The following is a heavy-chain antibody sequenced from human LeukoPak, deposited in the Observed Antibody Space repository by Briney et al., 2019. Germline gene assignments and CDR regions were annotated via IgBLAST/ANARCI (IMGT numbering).Heavy chain of an antibody. J-gene: IGHJ3*02. D-gene: IGHD3-22*01. CDR2: ISAYNGNT. Sequence: GASVKVSCKASGYTFTSYDINWVRQAPGQGLEWMGWISAYNGNTNYAQKLQGRVTMTTDTSTSTAYMELRSLRSDDTAVYYCARDQYEVYYDSSGFPFAFDIWGQGTMVTVSS. CDR3: ARDQYEVYYDSSGFPFAFDI. V-gene: IGHV1-18*01. CDR1: GYTFTSYD.